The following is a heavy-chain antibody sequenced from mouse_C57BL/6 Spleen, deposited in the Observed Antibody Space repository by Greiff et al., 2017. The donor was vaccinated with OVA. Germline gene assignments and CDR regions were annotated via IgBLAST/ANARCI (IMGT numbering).Heavy chain of an antibody. D-gene: IGHD1-1*01. V-gene: IGHV5-9-1*02. CDR1: GFTFSSYA. CDR3: TREGNYYVFDY. J-gene: IGHJ2*01. Sequence: EVKLVESGEGLVKPGGSLKLSCAASGFTFSSYAMSWVRQTPEKRLEWVAYISSGGDYIYYADTVKGRFTISRDNARNTLYLQMSSLKSEDTAMYYCTREGNYYVFDYWGQGTTLTVSS. CDR2: ISSGGDYI.